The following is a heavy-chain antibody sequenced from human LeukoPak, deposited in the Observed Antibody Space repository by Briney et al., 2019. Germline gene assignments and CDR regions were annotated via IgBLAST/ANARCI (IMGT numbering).Heavy chain of an antibody. CDR2: IKQDGSVE. CDR3: VTTSRSIPWDS. CDR1: GFSFSAYW. V-gene: IGHV3-7*01. D-gene: IGHD2-2*01. Sequence: GGSQRLSCAASGFSFSAYWMCWARQAPGQRLEGLANIKQDGSVEQYVDSVTARFTIYRDNAKNSVYLQMNSLRAEDTPVYYCVTTSRSIPWDSWGQGTLVTVSS. J-gene: IGHJ4*02.